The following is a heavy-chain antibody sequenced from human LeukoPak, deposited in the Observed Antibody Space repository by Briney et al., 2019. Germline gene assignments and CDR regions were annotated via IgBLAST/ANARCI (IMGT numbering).Heavy chain of an antibody. Sequence: GASVKVSCKASGYTFTGYYMHWVRQAPGQGLEWMGWINPNSGGTNYAQKFQGRVTMTRDTSISTAYMELSRLRSDDTAVYYCARGYSSSWYRELNYYFDYWGQGTLVTVSS. V-gene: IGHV1-2*02. CDR3: ARGYSSSWYRELNYYFDY. CDR1: GYTFTGYY. J-gene: IGHJ4*02. CDR2: INPNSGGT. D-gene: IGHD6-13*01.